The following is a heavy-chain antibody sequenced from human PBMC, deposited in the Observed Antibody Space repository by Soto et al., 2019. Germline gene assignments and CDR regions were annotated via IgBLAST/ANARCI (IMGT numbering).Heavy chain of an antibody. CDR2: IHSTGNS. D-gene: IGHD5-12*01. CDR3: ARAPPDIVATITDLFAY. V-gene: IGHV4-4*07. J-gene: IGHJ4*02. Sequence: SETLSLTCSVSGDSISTSYWSWIRQPAEKRPEWIGRIHSTGNSHYNPSLRSRVTMTRDTSTSTVYMELSSLRSEDTAVYYCARAPPDIVATITDLFAYWGQGTLVTVSS. CDR1: GDSISTSY.